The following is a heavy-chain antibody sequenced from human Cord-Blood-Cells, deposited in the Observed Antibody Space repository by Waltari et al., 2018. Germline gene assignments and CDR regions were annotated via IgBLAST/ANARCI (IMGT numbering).Heavy chain of an antibody. D-gene: IGHD1-26*01. J-gene: IGHJ3*02. V-gene: IGHV4-4*02. CDR1: GGSISSSNR. CDR2: IDHSEST. Sequence: QVQLQESGPGLVKPSGTLSLTCAVSGGSISSSNRWSWVRQPPGKGLEWIGEIDHSESTNDNPALKIRVTISVDKSKTQFSLTLGAVTAADTAVYYCARELGATTELDRNAFDIWGQGTMVTVSS. CDR3: ARELGATTELDRNAFDI.